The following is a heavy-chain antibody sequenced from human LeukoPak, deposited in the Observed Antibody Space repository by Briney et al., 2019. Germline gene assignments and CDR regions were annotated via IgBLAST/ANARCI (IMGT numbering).Heavy chain of an antibody. CDR2: AYYIRGT. Sequence: KSSETLSLTCTVSSDCSRGYYWIWMPHPPGKGLVGMGYAYYIRGTNSNPSLKSRLTMSVDTSKNQVSLRLSSVTAADTAVYYCARGRRVVTATPYYFDSWGPGTLATVSS. CDR3: ARGRRVVTATPYYFDS. D-gene: IGHD2-15*01. J-gene: IGHJ4*02. V-gene: IGHV4-59*01. CDR1: SDCSRGYY.